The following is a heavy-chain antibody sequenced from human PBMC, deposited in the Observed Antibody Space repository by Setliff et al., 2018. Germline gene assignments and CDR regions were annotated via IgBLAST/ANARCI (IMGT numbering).Heavy chain of an antibody. D-gene: IGHD3-22*01. CDR2: MYHSGNT. V-gene: IGHV4-4*02. CDR1: GGSITDRNW. Sequence: SETLSLTCALSGGSITDRNWWNWVRQPPGKGLEWIGEMYHSGNTYYNPSLKSRVTISVDTSKNQFSLKLSSVTAADTAVYYCARVTMIVLSRRAFGIWGQGTMVTVSS. J-gene: IGHJ3*02. CDR3: ARVTMIVLSRRAFGI.